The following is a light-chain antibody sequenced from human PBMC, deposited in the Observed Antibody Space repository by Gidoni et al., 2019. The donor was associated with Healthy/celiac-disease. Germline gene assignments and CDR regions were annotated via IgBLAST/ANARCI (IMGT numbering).Light chain of an antibody. CDR1: KLGDKY. Sequence: SYELTHPPSVSVSPGQTASITCSGDKLGDKYACWYQQKPGQSPVLVIYQDSKRPSGIPERFSGSNAGNTATLTISGTQAMDEADYYCQAWDSRTDVFGTGTKVTVL. V-gene: IGLV3-1*01. CDR3: QAWDSRTDV. CDR2: QDS. J-gene: IGLJ1*01.